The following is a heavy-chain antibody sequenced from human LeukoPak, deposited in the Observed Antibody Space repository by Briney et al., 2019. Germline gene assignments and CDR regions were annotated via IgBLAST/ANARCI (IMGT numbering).Heavy chain of an antibody. CDR1: GGSISSSSYY. D-gene: IGHD3-22*01. V-gene: IGHV4-39*07. J-gene: IGHJ4*02. CDR2: IYYSGST. Sequence: SETLSLTCTVSGGSISSSSYYWGWIRQPPGKGLEWIGSIYYSGSTYYNPSLKSRVTISVDTSKNQFSLKLSSVTAADTAVYYCATPPLYDSSGYYPYWGQGTLVTVSS. CDR3: ATPPLYDSSGYYPY.